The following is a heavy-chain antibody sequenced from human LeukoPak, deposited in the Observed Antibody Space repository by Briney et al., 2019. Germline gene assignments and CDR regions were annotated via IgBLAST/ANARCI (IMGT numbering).Heavy chain of an antibody. J-gene: IGHJ6*03. CDR1: GGSISSYY. D-gene: IGHD6-13*01. CDR3: ARDHRGIAAAGRGVYYYYMDV. V-gene: IGHV4-59*01. Sequence: SETLSLTCTVSGGSISSYYWSCIRQPPGEGLEWIGYIYYSGSTNYNPSLKSRVTISVDTSKNQFSLKLSSVTAADTAVYYCARDHRGIAAAGRGVYYYYMDVWGKGTTVTVSS. CDR2: IYYSGST.